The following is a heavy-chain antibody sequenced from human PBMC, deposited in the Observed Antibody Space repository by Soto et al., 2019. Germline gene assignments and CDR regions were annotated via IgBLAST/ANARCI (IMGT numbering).Heavy chain of an antibody. CDR2: ISGSGGST. J-gene: IGHJ4*02. V-gene: IGHV3-23*01. CDR1: GFTFSSYA. CDR3: AKGGALYYYDSSGYFRYFDY. D-gene: IGHD3-22*01. Sequence: GGSLRLSCAASGFTFSSYAMSRVRQAPGKGLEWVSAISGSGGSTYYADSVKGRFTISRDNSKNTLYLQMNSLRAEDTAVYYCAKGGALYYYDSSGYFRYFDYWGQGTLVTVSS.